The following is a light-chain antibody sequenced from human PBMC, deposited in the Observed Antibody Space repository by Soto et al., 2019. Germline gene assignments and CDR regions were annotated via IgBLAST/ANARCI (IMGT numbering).Light chain of an antibody. Sequence: QTVVTQEPSFSVSPGGTVTLTCGLSSGSVSTSYYPSWYQQTPGQAPRTLIYNTYTRSSGVPDRFSASILGDKAALTITGAQADDESDYYCVLYMGSGISVLGGGTKLTVL. CDR1: SGSVSTSYY. J-gene: IGLJ2*01. CDR3: VLYMGSGISV. V-gene: IGLV8-61*01. CDR2: NTY.